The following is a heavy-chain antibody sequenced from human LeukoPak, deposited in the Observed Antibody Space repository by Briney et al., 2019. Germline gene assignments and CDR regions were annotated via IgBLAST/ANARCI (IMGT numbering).Heavy chain of an antibody. J-gene: IGHJ4*02. CDR2: INQDGSEK. Sequence: SGGSLRLSCAASGFTFSSYGMNWVRRAPGKGLEWVANINQDGSEKHYVDSVKGRFTISRDNAKNSLYLQINSLSAEDTAVYYCARDYGGSDFDYWGQGTLVTVSS. V-gene: IGHV3-7*01. CDR3: ARDYGGSDFDY. CDR1: GFTFSSYG. D-gene: IGHD3-16*01.